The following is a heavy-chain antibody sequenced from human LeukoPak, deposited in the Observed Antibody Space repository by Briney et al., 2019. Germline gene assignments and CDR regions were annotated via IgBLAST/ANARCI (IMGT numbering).Heavy chain of an antibody. CDR3: ARDYKYAFDH. CDR2: TGIDSGNT. D-gene: IGHD5-24*01. V-gene: IGHV3-48*01. Sequence: PGRSLRLSCAASGFTFSNSMNWVRQAPGKGLEWISYTGIDSGNTNYADSVKGRFTISGDKAKNSLYLQMNSLRVEDTAVYYCARDYKYAFDHWGQGTLVTVSS. J-gene: IGHJ4*02. CDR1: GFTFSNS.